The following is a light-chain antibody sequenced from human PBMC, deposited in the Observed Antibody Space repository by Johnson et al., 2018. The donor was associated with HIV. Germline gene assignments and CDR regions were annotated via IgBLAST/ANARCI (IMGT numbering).Light chain of an antibody. CDR3: GTWDSSLSAGV. CDR1: RSNIGNNY. CDR2: ENN. Sequence: TQSPSVSAAPGQKVTISCSGSRSNIGNNYVSWYQQLPGTAPKLLIYENNKRPSGITDRFSGSKSGTSATLGITGLQTGDEADYYCGTWDSSLSAGVFGTGTKVTVL. J-gene: IGLJ1*01. V-gene: IGLV1-51*02.